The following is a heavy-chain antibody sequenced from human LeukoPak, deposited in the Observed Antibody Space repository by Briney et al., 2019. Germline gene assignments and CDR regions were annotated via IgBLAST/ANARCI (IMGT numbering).Heavy chain of an antibody. Sequence: SETLSLTCTVSGGSISSYYWSWIRQPPGKGLEWIGYIYYSGSTNYNPSLKSRVTISVDTSKNQFSLKLSSVTAADTAVYYCARSIRVVAAAGYYYYYYYMDVWGKGTTVTISS. CDR3: ARSIRVVAAAGYYYYYYYMDV. J-gene: IGHJ6*03. CDR1: GGSISSYY. CDR2: IYYSGST. D-gene: IGHD2-15*01. V-gene: IGHV4-59*01.